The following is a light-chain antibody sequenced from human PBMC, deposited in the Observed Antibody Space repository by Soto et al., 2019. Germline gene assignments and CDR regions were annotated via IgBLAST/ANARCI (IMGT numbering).Light chain of an antibody. CDR1: SSDVGGYNF. J-gene: IGLJ3*02. CDR2: DVS. V-gene: IGLV2-11*01. CDR3: CSYAGTSTLWV. Sequence: QSALTQPRSVSGSPRQSVTISCTGTSSDVGGYNFVSWYQQHPGKAPKLIIYDVSKRPSGVPDRFSGSKSGNTASLTISGRQAEDEADYYCCSYAGTSTLWVFGGGTKVTVL.